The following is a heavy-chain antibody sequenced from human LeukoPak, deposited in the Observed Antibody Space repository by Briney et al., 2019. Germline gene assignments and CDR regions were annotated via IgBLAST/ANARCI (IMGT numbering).Heavy chain of an antibody. CDR3: ARGRGIAAAGKPTGYFQH. CDR1: GGSFSGYY. J-gene: IGHJ1*01. D-gene: IGHD6-13*01. V-gene: IGHV4-34*01. CDR2: INHSGST. Sequence: ETLSLTCAVYGGSFSGYYWSWIRQPPGKGLEWIGEINHSGSTNYNPSLKSRVTISVDTSKNQFSLKLSSVTAADTAVYYCARGRGIAAAGKPTGYFQHWGEGTLVTV.